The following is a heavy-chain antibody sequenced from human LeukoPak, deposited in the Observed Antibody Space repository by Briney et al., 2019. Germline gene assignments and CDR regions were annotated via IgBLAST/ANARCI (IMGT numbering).Heavy chain of an antibody. CDR3: VKDHDRNWNEKGYFDY. CDR2: ITSHGGNK. D-gene: IGHD1-1*01. V-gene: IGHV3-64D*09. Sequence: VGSLRLSCSASGFIFSKYAMHWVPKAPGKGLEYVSAITSHGGNKFYADSVKGRFTISRDNSKNTRDLQMSSLRGEDTAVYYCVKDHDRNWNEKGYFDYWGRGTLVSVSS. J-gene: IGHJ4*02. CDR1: GFIFSKYA.